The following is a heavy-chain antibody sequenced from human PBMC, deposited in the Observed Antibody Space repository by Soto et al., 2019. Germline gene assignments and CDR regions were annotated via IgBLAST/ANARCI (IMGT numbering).Heavy chain of an antibody. Sequence: ASVKVSCKVSGYTLTELSMHWVRQAPGKGLEWMGGFDPEDGETIYAQKFQGSVTMTEDTSTDTAYMGLRSPRSEDTAVYYCATTDVSSRWQRGYNWFDPWGQGPLVTVSS. J-gene: IGHJ5*02. CDR3: ATTDVSSRWQRGYNWFDP. V-gene: IGHV1-24*01. CDR1: GYTLTELS. D-gene: IGHD6-13*01. CDR2: FDPEDGET.